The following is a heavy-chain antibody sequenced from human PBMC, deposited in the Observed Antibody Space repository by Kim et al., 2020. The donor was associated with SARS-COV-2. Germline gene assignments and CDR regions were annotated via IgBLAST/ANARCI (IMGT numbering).Heavy chain of an antibody. Sequence: GGSLRLSCAASGFTFSSYAMSWVRQAPGKGLEWVSAISGSGGSTYYADSVKGRFTISRDNSKNTLYLQMNSLRAEDTAVYYCAKTSGAESRVVVAATRGAFAIWGQGTMVTVSS. CDR3: AKTSGAESRVVVAATRGAFAI. CDR2: ISGSGGST. V-gene: IGHV3-23*01. CDR1: GFTFSSYA. D-gene: IGHD2-15*01. J-gene: IGHJ3*02.